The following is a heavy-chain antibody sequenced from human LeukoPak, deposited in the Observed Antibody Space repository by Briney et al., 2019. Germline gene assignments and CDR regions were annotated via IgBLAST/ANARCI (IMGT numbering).Heavy chain of an antibody. CDR2: INPSGGST. CDR1: GYTFTSYY. Sequence: ASVKVSCKASGYTFTSYYMHWVRQAPGQGLEWMGIINPSGGSTSYAQKFQGRVTMTRDTSTSTVYMELSSLRSEDTAVYYCARFFGLTTTHHYYDSSGYSDYWGQGTLVTVSS. V-gene: IGHV1-46*01. D-gene: IGHD3-22*01. CDR3: ARFFGLTTTHHYYDSSGYSDY. J-gene: IGHJ4*02.